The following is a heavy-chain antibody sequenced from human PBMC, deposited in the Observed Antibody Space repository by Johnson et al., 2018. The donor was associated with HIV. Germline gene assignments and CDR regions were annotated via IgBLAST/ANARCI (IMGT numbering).Heavy chain of an antibody. CDR2: LYSGGSR. Sequence: VQLVESGGGVVQPGGSLRLSCAASGFTVSSSYMSWVRQAPGKGLEWVSVLYSGGSRYYADSVKGRFIISRDNSKNTLYLQMNSLRAEDTAIYYCAKTAWVFEGDASDIWGQGTMVTVSS. V-gene: IGHV3-66*01. J-gene: IGHJ3*02. D-gene: IGHD3-3*01. CDR1: GFTVSSSY. CDR3: AKTAWVFEGDASDI.